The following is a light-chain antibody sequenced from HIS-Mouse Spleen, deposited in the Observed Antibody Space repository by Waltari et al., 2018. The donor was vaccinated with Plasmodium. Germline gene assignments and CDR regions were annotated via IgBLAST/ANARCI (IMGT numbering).Light chain of an antibody. CDR2: EVS. J-gene: IGLJ3*02. V-gene: IGLV3-10*01. CDR1: AFPKQY. Sequence: SYELTQPPSVSVSPGQTARSTCSGAAFPKQYAYGYQQKSGQAPVLVSYEVSKRPAGIPERFSGSSSGTMATLTISGAQVEDEADYYCYSTDSSGNHRVFGGGTKLTVL. CDR3: YSTDSSGNHRV.